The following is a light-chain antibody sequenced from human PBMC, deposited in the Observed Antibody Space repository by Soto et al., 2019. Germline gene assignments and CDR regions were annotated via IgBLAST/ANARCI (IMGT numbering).Light chain of an antibody. CDR3: QQYDNLPWT. CDR2: DAS. Sequence: DIQKTQSPSSLSASVGDRVTITCQASQDISNYLNWYQQKPGKAPKLLIYDASNLEPEVPSRFSGSGSVTDFTFTISSLQPEDIATYYCQQYDNLPWTFGQGTNVEIK. CDR1: QDISNY. V-gene: IGKV1-33*01. J-gene: IGKJ1*01.